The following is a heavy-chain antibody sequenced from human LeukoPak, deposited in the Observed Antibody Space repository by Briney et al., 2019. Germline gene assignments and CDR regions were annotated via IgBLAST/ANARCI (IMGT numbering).Heavy chain of an antibody. J-gene: IGHJ4*02. CDR1: GFTFSRYS. D-gene: IGHD3-16*01. CDR3: VCLGLGGLSLD. CDR2: VNSDGSGT. V-gene: IGHV3-74*01. Sequence: GGSLRLSCAASGFTFSRYSMHWVRRAPGKGLVWVSHVNSDGSGTDYADSVKGRFTISRDNAKNTLYLQMNSLRVEDTAVYYCVCLGLGGLSLDWGQGTLVTVSS.